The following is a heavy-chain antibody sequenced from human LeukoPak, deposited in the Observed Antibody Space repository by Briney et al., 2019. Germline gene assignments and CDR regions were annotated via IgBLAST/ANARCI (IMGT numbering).Heavy chain of an antibody. CDR1: GFTFSNYW. CDR3: VSQQLAPP. CDR2: IEEDGTRE. Sequence: PWGSLRLSCAASGFTFSNYWMSWVRQAPGKGLEWVANIEEDGTREDYVDSVRGRFTVSRDNANNSVYLQMNSLRAEDTAVYYCVSQQLAPPWGQGTLVPVSS. J-gene: IGHJ5*02. V-gene: IGHV3-7*01. D-gene: IGHD5-24*01.